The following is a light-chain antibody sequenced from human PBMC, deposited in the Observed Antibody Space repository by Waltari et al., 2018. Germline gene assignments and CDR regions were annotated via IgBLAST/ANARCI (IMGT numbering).Light chain of an antibody. CDR1: QRISNW. V-gene: IGKV1-5*03. CDR2: KAS. CDR3: QQYDSFPLT. Sequence: DIQMTQSPSTLSASVGDRVTITCRASQRISNWLAWYQQKPGKAPKLLIYKASKLENGVPSRFSGSGSGTEFTLTISSLQPDDFAAYYCQQYDSFPLTFGPGTKVDVK. J-gene: IGKJ3*01.